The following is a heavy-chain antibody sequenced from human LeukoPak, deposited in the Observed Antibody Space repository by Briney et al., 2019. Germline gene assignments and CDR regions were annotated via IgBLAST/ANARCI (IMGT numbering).Heavy chain of an antibody. J-gene: IGHJ5*02. CDR1: GVSISSSSYY. D-gene: IGHD1-26*01. CDR3: ARVKRIVGATVNWFDP. Sequence: PSETLSLTCTVSGVSISSSSYYWGWIRQPPGKGLEWIGSIYYSGSTYYNPSLKSRVTISVDTSKNQFSLKLSSVTAADTAVYYCARVKRIVGATVNWFDPWGQGTLVTVSS. CDR2: IYYSGST. V-gene: IGHV4-39*07.